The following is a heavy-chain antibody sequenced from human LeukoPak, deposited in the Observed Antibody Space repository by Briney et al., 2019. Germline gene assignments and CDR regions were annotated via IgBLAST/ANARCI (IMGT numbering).Heavy chain of an antibody. CDR2: SYHGGST. CDR3: ARMLVDVTRWFDP. V-gene: IGHV4-30-2*01. D-gene: IGHD3-9*01. CDR1: GDSMSSSRFS. Sequence: PSQTLSLTCDVSGDSMSSSRFSWSWLRQPPGKGLEWIGYSYHGGSTHYNPSLQSRVTISVDRSKKQFSLNLHSVTAADTAVYYYARMLVDVTRWFDPWGQGTLVTVSS. J-gene: IGHJ5*02.